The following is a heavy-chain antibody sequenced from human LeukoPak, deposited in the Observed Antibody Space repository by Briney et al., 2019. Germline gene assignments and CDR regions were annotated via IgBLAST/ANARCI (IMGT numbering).Heavy chain of an antibody. V-gene: IGHV1-18*01. CDR2: ISAYNGNT. D-gene: IGHD3-22*01. J-gene: IGHJ4*02. Sequence: ASVKVSCKASGYTFTSYGISWVRQAPGQGLEWMGWISAYNGNTNYAQKLQGRVTMTTDTSTSTAYMELRSLRSDDTAVCYCARAGDYYDSSGYYYLGEDYWGQGTLVTVSS. CDR3: ARAGDYYDSSGYYYLGEDY. CDR1: GYTFTSYG.